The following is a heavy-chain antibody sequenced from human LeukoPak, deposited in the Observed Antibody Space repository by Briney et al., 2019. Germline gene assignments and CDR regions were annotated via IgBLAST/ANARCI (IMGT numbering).Heavy chain of an antibody. CDR3: ATIAVAVHFDY. CDR2: INHSGST. D-gene: IGHD6-19*01. Sequence: SETLSLTCAVYGGSFSGYYWSWIRQPPGKGLEWIGEINHSGSTNYNPSLKSRVTISVDTSKNQFSLKLSSVTAADTAVYYCATIAVAVHFDYWGQGTLVTVSS. CDR1: GGSFSGYY. V-gene: IGHV4-34*01. J-gene: IGHJ4*02.